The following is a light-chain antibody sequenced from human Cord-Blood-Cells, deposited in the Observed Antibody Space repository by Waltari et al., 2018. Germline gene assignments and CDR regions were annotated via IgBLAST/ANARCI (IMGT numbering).Light chain of an antibody. CDR1: QSISSY. V-gene: IGKV1-39*01. CDR2: AAS. J-gene: IGKJ3*01. CDR3: QQSYSTPFT. Sequence: LQMTQSPSPLSAFVGDRIPITCRASQSISSYLNWYQQKPGKAPKLLIYAASSLQSGVPSRFSGSGSGTDFTLTISSLQPEDFATYYCQQSYSTPFTFGPGTKVDIK.